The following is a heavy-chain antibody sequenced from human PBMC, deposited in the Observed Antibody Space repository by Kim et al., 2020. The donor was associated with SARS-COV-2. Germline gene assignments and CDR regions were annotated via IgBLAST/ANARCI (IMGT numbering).Heavy chain of an antibody. CDR3: ARDSTAKSSDCSGGSCYSYYYYGMDV. D-gene: IGHD2-15*01. V-gene: IGHV3-21*01. CDR1: GLTFSSYS. Sequence: GGSLRLSCAASGLTFSSYSMNWVRQAPGKGLEWVSSISSSSSYIYYADSVKGRFTISRDNAKNSLYLQMNSLRAEDTAVYYCARDSTAKSSDCSGGSCYSYYYYGMDVWGQGTTVTVSS. CDR2: ISSSSSYI. J-gene: IGHJ6*02.